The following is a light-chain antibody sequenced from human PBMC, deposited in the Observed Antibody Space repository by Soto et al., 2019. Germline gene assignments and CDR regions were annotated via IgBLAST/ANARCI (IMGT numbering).Light chain of an antibody. V-gene: IGKV1-5*03. CDR1: QSISSW. CDR3: QHYNSYSEA. J-gene: IGKJ1*01. CDR2: KAS. Sequence: DLQMPRSPLTMCATVEDRVPIARGASQSISSWLAWYQQKPGKAPKLLIYKASTLKSGVPSRFSGSGSGTEFTLTISSLQPDDFATYYCQHYNSYSEAFGQGTKVDI.